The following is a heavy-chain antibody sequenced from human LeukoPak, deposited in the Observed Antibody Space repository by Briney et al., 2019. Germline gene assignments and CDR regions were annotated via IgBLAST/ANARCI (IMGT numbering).Heavy chain of an antibody. J-gene: IGHJ5*02. CDR3: ARWTSDT. CDR1: GFSITTFW. CDR2: IKADGSEK. V-gene: IGHV3-7*04. Sequence: GSLRLSCGFSGFSITTFWMTWLRQAPGKGLEWVANIKADGSEKHYVDSVKGRFTISRGNTKNSLYLQMNSLRIEDTAVYYCARWTSDTLGQGTLVTVSS. D-gene: IGHD3/OR15-3a*01.